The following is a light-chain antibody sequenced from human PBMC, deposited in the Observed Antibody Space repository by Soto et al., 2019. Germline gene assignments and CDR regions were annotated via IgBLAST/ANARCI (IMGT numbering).Light chain of an antibody. CDR1: SSDVGGHNS. V-gene: IGLV2-14*01. J-gene: IGLJ1*01. CDR2: DVS. Sequence: QSALTQPASVSGSPGQSITISCTGTSSDVGGHNSVSWYRQDPGKAPKLMIYDVSNRPSGVSDRFSGSKSGNTASLTISGLQIEEEADYSCSSFKSRVTYVFGTGTKVTVL. CDR3: SSFKSRVTYV.